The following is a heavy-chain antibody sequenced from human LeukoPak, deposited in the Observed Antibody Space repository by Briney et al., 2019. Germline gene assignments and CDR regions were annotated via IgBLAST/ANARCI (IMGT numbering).Heavy chain of an antibody. Sequence: GGSLRLSCAASGFTVSSNYMSWVRQAPGKGLEWVSVIYSDGSTYYADSVKGRFTISRDNSKNTLYLQMNSLRAEDTAVYYCARDSAAAVWDYWGQGTLVTVSS. CDR2: IYSDGST. J-gene: IGHJ4*02. D-gene: IGHD6-13*01. V-gene: IGHV3-66*01. CDR3: ARDSAAAVWDY. CDR1: GFTVSSNY.